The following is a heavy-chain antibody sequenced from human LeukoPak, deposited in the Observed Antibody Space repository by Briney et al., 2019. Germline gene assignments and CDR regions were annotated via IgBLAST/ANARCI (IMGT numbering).Heavy chain of an antibody. CDR2: IMPLLGTA. CDR1: GGTFNNFA. Sequence: SVKVSCKTSGGTFNNFAISWVRQAPGQGLEWLGGIMPLLGTAGYAQKFQGRVTITKDESTRTVYLELTSLTSDDTAVYYCARDVHGDYGSGWFDPWGQGTLVSVSS. V-gene: IGHV1-69*05. J-gene: IGHJ5*02. CDR3: ARDVHGDYGSGWFDP. D-gene: IGHD4-17*01.